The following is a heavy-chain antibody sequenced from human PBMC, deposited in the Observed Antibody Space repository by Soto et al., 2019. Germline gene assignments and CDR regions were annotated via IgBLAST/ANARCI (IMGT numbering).Heavy chain of an antibody. J-gene: IGHJ4*02. Sequence: GASVKVSCKASGYTFTSYGIGWGRQAPGQGLEWMGWISAYNGNTNYAQKLQGRVTMTTDTSTSTAYMELRSLRSDDTAVYYCARAPPYYYDSSGSYWGQGTLVTAPQ. D-gene: IGHD3-22*01. CDR3: ARAPPYYYDSSGSY. V-gene: IGHV1-18*01. CDR1: GYTFTSYG. CDR2: ISAYNGNT.